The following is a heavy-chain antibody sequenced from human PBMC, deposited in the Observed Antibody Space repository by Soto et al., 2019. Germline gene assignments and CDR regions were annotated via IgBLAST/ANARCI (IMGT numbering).Heavy chain of an antibody. Sequence: EVQLVESGGGLVQPGRSLRLSCAASGFTFDDYAMHWVRQAPGKGLEWVSGISWNSGSIGYADSVKGRFTISRDNAKNSLYMQMNSLRVEDTALYYCAKDIFTEGIYGMDVWGRGTTVTVSS. CDR1: GFTFDDYA. CDR3: AKDIFTEGIYGMDV. V-gene: IGHV3-9*01. D-gene: IGHD6-13*01. CDR2: ISWNSGSI. J-gene: IGHJ6*02.